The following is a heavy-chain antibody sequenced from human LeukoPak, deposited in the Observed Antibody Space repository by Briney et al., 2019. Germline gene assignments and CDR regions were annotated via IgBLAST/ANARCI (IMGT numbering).Heavy chain of an antibody. J-gene: IGHJ4*02. CDR2: ISWDGHST. Sequence: GGSLRLSCAASGFTFDEYTMHWVRQAPGKGLEWISLISWDGHSTYYADSVRGRITISRDNSINSLYLQMNSLRTEDTALYYCAKDMVSDSSSWYPFDFWGQGTLVTVSS. CDR1: GFTFDEYT. D-gene: IGHD6-13*01. V-gene: IGHV3-43*01. CDR3: AKDMVSDSSSWYPFDF.